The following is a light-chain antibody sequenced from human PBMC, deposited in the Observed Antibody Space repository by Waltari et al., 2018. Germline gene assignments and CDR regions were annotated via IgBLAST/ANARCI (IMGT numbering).Light chain of an antibody. CDR2: NDY. J-gene: IGLJ1*01. CDR1: TSNIGTNT. CDR3: AAWDGSLNGQV. V-gene: IGLV1-44*01. Sequence: QSVLTQPPSASGTPGQRVALSCSGSTSNIGTNTVAWYQQLPGTAPKLLIYNDYRLPSGVPDRVSGSKSGTSASLAISGLQSEDEAEYYCAAWDGSLNGQVFGTGTKLTVL.